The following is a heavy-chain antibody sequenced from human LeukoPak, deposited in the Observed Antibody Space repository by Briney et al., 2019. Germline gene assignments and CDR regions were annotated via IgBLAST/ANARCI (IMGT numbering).Heavy chain of an antibody. D-gene: IGHD5-24*01. V-gene: IGHV1-2*02. Sequence: ASVKVSCKASGYTFTGYYMHWVRQAPGQGLEWMGWINPNSGGTDYAQKFQGRVTMTRDTSISTAYMELSRLRSDDTAVYYCARSRGRRDGYNLMFDYWGQGTLVTVSS. CDR1: GYTFTGYY. CDR3: ARSRGRRDGYNLMFDY. CDR2: INPNSGGT. J-gene: IGHJ4*02.